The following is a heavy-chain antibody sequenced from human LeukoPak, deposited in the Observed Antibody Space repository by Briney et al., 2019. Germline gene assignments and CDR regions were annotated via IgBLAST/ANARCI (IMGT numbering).Heavy chain of an antibody. CDR2: IYPGDSDT. CDR1: GYSFTSYW. J-gene: IGHJ3*02. V-gene: IGHV5-51*01. Sequence: GESLKISCKGSGYSFTSYWIGWVRQMPGKDLEWMGIIYPGDSDTRYSPSFQGQVTISADKSISTAYLQWSSLKASDTAMYYCARGRGYQLLSSRVAFDIWGQGTMVTVSS. CDR3: ARGRGYQLLSSRVAFDI. D-gene: IGHD2-2*01.